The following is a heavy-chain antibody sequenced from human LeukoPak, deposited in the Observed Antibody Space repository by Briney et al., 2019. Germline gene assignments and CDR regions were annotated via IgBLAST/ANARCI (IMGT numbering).Heavy chain of an antibody. Sequence: SQTLSLTCAISGDSVSSNSAAWNWIRQSPSRGLEWLGRTFYRSKWYNDYAVSVKSRITINSDTSKNQFSLQLSSVTPEDTAVYYCARVTRWWYYFDYWGQGTLVTVSS. CDR2: TFYRSKWYN. V-gene: IGHV6-1*01. D-gene: IGHD2-15*01. CDR1: GDSVSSNSAA. CDR3: ARVTRWWYYFDY. J-gene: IGHJ4*02.